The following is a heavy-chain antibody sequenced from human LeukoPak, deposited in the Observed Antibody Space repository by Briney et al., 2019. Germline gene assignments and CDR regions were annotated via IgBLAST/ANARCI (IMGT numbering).Heavy chain of an antibody. D-gene: IGHD2-15*01. V-gene: IGHV1-2*02. CDR1: GYTFTGYY. J-gene: IGHJ4*02. CDR3: ARGDIVVVLVAAFARRGDY. CDR2: INPNGGGT. Sequence: ASVKVSCKASGYTFTGYYIHWVRQATGQGLEWMGWINPNGGGTNYAQKFQGRVTMTRDTSISTAYMELYRLRSDYIAVYYCARGDIVVVLVAAFARRGDYWGQGTLVTVSS.